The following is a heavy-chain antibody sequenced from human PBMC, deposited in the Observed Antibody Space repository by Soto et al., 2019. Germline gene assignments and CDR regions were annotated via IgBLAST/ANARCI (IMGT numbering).Heavy chain of an antibody. CDR3: ARAPPSSIAGRQYYSGMDV. D-gene: IGHD6-6*01. V-gene: IGHV1-2*02. CDR1: GYRFTGYG. J-gene: IGHJ6*02. CDR2: INPKSGAT. Sequence: ASVKVSCKASGYRFTGYGLHWVRQAPGQGLQWMGWINPKSGATDYAQKFQGRVTMTREMSTNTAYLELSGLRSDDTAEDTAVYYCARAPPSSIAGRQYYSGMDVWAQGTTLTVSS.